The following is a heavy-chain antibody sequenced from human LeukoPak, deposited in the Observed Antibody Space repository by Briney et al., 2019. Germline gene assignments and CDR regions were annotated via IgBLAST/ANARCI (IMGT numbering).Heavy chain of an antibody. CDR2: IYYSGST. CDR1: GGSISSGNYY. V-gene: IGHV4-61*10. J-gene: IGHJ6*02. CDR3: ARVDPQQLFPYYYGMDV. D-gene: IGHD6-13*01. Sequence: PSQTLSLTCTVSGGSISSGNYYWSWIRQPAGKGLEWIGYIYYSGSTNYNPSLKSRVTISVDTSKNQFSLKLSSVTAADTAVYYCARVDPQQLFPYYYGMDVWGQGTTVTVSS.